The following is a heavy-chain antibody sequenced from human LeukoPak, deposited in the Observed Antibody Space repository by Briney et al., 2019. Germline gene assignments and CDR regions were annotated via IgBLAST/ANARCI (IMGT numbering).Heavy chain of an antibody. CDR1: GFTFSSYW. D-gene: IGHD2-15*01. Sequence: GGSLRLSCAASGFTFSSYWMHWVRQAPGQGLVWVSLINQGGSNTRYADSVQGRFTISRDNAKNTLYLQMDSLRAECTAVYYCARDKGYSSDYWGQGAPVTVSS. CDR2: INQGGSNT. CDR3: ARDKGYSSDY. V-gene: IGHV3-74*01. J-gene: IGHJ4*02.